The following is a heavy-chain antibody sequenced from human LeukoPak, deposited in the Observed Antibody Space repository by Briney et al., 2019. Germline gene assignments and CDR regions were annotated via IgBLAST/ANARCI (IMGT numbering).Heavy chain of an antibody. Sequence: PGGSLRLSCVASGFTFSTFWMTWVRQTPGKGLEWVANIKQDGNQKYYVDSVKGRFTISRDNAKNSVYLQMNSLRVEDTAVYYCARGTAYNGYDWVDYWGQGTLVTVSS. J-gene: IGHJ4*02. CDR2: IKQDGNQK. D-gene: IGHD5-12*01. V-gene: IGHV3-7*01. CDR3: ARGTAYNGYDWVDY. CDR1: GFTFSTFW.